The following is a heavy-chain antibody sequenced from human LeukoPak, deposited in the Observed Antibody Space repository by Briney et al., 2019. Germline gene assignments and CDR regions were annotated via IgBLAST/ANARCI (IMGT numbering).Heavy chain of an antibody. CDR3: ARISSYGYLGFDY. V-gene: IGHV4-39*01. J-gene: IGHJ4*02. CDR2: IYYSGST. D-gene: IGHD5-18*01. Sequence: GSLRLSCAASGFTFSSYAMSWVRQPPGKGLEWIGSIYYSGSTYYNPSLKSRVTISVDTSKNQFSLKLSSVTAADTAVYYCARISSYGYLGFDYWGQGTLVTVSS. CDR1: GFTFSSYA.